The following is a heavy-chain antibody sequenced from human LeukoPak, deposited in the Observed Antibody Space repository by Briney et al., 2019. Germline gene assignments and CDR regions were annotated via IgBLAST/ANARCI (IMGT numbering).Heavy chain of an antibody. CDR1: GYTFSSYG. V-gene: IGHV1-18*01. CDR2: VSTYNGET. Sequence: ASVKVSCKTSGYTFSSYGISWVRQAPGQGLEWMGWVSTYNGETKYAQKLQDRVTMSTDTSTTTAYMELRSLRFDDTAVYYCARGILADDILTGPWCQGTLVTVSS. D-gene: IGHD3-9*01. J-gene: IGHJ5*02. CDR3: ARGILADDILTGP.